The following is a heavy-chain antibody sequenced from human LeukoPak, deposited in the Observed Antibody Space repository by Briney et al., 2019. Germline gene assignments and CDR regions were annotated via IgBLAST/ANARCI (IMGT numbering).Heavy chain of an antibody. Sequence: ASVKVSCKASGGTFSSYAISWVRQAPGQGLEWMGGIIPIFGTANYAQKFQGRVTITTDESTSTAYMELSSLRSEDTAVYYCARCRYYYDSRGYYYYYMDVWGKGTTVTVSS. CDR3: ARCRYYYDSRGYYYYYMDV. D-gene: IGHD3-22*01. CDR1: GGTFSSYA. CDR2: IIPIFGTA. J-gene: IGHJ6*03. V-gene: IGHV1-69*05.